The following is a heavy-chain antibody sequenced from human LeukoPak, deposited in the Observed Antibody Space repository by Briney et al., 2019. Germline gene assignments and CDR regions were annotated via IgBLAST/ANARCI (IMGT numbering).Heavy chain of an antibody. CDR3: ARSRAGLLAP. CDR2: ISAYNGNT. CDR1: GYSFTGHY. Sequence: GASVKVSCKASGYSFTGHYMHWVRQAPGQGLEWMGWISAYNGNTNYAQKLQGKVTMTTDTSTSTAYMELRSLRSDDTAVYYCARSRAGLLAPWGQGTLVTVSS. J-gene: IGHJ5*02. D-gene: IGHD1-26*01. V-gene: IGHV1-18*04.